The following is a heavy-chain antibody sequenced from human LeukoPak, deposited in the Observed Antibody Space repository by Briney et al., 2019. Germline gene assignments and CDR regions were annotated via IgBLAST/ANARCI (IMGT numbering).Heavy chain of an antibody. D-gene: IGHD1-1*01. Sequence: PSETLSLTCTVSGGSISSSTYYWGWIRQAPGEGLQWIGTIYYSDSTNYNPSLKSRVTISVDMSKNQLSLNLNSVTAADTAVYYCARQTNRGAGNFDSWGQGTLVTVSS. CDR2: IYYSDST. V-gene: IGHV4-39*01. CDR3: ARQTNRGAGNFDS. CDR1: GGSISSSTYY. J-gene: IGHJ4*02.